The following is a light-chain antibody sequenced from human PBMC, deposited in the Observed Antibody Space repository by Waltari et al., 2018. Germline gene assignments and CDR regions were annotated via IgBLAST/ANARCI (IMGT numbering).Light chain of an antibody. CDR2: KIS. V-gene: IGKV2-30*01. CDR3: QQYNNWPRT. Sequence: DVVLTQSPLSLPVTLGQPASISCRSSQSRLYSDGNTYLNWFQHRPGQSPRRLIYKISNREFGVPDRFSGSGSGTEFTLTISSLQSEDFAVYYCQQYNNWPRTFGQGTKVEIK. CDR1: QSRLYSDGNTY. J-gene: IGKJ1*01.